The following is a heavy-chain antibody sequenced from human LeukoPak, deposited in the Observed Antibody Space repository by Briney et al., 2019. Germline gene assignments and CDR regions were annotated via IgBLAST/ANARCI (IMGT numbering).Heavy chain of an antibody. D-gene: IGHD3-22*01. CDR2: IYYSGTT. J-gene: IGHJ3*02. V-gene: IGHV4-61*01. Sequence: SETLSLTCTVSGGSVSSGSYYWSWIRQPPGKELEWIGYIYYSGTTNYNPSLKSRVTISVDTSKNQFSLKLSSVTAADTAVYYCASNYDSRAFDIWGQGTMVTVSS. CDR3: ASNYDSRAFDI. CDR1: GGSVSSGSYY.